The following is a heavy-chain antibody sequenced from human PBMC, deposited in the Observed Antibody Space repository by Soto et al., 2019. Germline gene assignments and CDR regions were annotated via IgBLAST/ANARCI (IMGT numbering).Heavy chain of an antibody. CDR3: ASGGRPDY. CDR2: IKQDGSEK. V-gene: IGHV3-7*01. J-gene: IGHJ4*02. Sequence: GGSLRLSCAASGFTFSSYWTSWVRQAPGKGLEWVASIKQDGSEKYYVDSVKGRFTISRDNAKNSLYLQMNSLRAEDTAVYYCASGGRPDYWGQGTLVTVSS. CDR1: GFTFSSYW. D-gene: IGHD3-16*01.